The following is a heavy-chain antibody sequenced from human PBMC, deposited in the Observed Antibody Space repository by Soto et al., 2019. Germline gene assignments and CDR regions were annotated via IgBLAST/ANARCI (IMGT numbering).Heavy chain of an antibody. CDR2: MNPNSGNT. D-gene: IGHD4-17*01. V-gene: IGHV1-8*01. CDR3: ARYVAPPGDHAYGY. CDR1: GYTFTSYD. J-gene: IGHJ4*02. Sequence: ASVKVSCKASGYTFTSYDINWVRQATGQGLEWMGWMNPNSGNTGYAQKFQGRVTMTRNTSISTAYMELSSLRSEDTAVYYCARYVAPPGDHAYGYWGQGTLVTVSS.